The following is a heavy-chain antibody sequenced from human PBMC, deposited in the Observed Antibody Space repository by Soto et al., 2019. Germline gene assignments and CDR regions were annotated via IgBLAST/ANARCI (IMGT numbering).Heavy chain of an antibody. CDR3: ARGGGSPYHDHEFDY. Sequence: QLQLQESGPGLVKPSETLSLTCSVSGVSTSNHYWTWIRKPPGQGPEWIGCIYYRGTTNYNASFNSRVTISLDTSKNQFSLKLTSVTTADTAVYYCARGGGSPYHDHEFDYWGQGILVTVSS. CDR1: GVSTSNHY. CDR2: IYYRGTT. D-gene: IGHD2-2*01. V-gene: IGHV4-59*11. J-gene: IGHJ4*02.